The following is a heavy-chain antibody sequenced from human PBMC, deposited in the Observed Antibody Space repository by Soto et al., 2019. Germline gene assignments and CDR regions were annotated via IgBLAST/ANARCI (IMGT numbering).Heavy chain of an antibody. D-gene: IGHD6-13*01. J-gene: IGHJ4*02. CDR3: ARDRMYSSSWYSY. Sequence: QVQLVESGGGLVKPGGSLRLSCAASGFTFSDYYMSWIRQAPGKGLDWVSYISSSGSTIYYADSVKGRFTVSRDNAKNSLYLQINSLRAEDTAMYYCARDRMYSSSWYSYWGQGTLVTVSS. CDR1: GFTFSDYY. CDR2: ISSSGSTI. V-gene: IGHV3-11*01.